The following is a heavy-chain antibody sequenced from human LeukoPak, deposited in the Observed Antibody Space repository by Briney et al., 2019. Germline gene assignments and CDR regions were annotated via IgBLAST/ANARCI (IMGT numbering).Heavy chain of an antibody. Sequence: ASVQVSCKASGYTFTGYYMHWVRQATGQGLEWRGWINPNSGGTNYAQKFQGRVTMTRDTSISTAYMELSRLRSDDTAVYYWARVFGEPFDYWGQGTLVTVSS. V-gene: IGHV1-2*02. CDR1: GYTFTGYY. D-gene: IGHD3-10*01. CDR3: ARVFGEPFDY. J-gene: IGHJ4*02. CDR2: INPNSGGT.